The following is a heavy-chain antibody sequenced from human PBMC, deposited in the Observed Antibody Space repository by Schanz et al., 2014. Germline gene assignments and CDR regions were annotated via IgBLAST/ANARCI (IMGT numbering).Heavy chain of an antibody. V-gene: IGHV3-33*01. D-gene: IGHD6-13*01. CDR3: ARGRARQLVHWFDP. Sequence: QVQLVESGGGVVQPGRSLRLSCAASGFTFSKYGMHWVRQAPGKGLEWVAVIWYDGSNKDYADSVKGRFTISRDNSKNMLYLQMNSLRGEDTAIYFCARGRARQLVHWFDPWGQGTLVTVSS. CDR2: IWYDGSNK. J-gene: IGHJ5*02. CDR1: GFTFSKYG.